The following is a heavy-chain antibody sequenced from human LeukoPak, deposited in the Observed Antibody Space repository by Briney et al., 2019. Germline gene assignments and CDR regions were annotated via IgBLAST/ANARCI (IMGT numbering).Heavy chain of an antibody. CDR1: GGSISSYY. CDR3: ARDKQNFWSGYYTYDAFDI. D-gene: IGHD3-3*01. Sequence: SETLSLTCTVSGGSISSYYWSWIRQPPGKGLEWIGYIYYSGSTNYNPSLKSRVTISVDTSKNQFSLKLSSVTAADTAVYYCARDKQNFWSGYYTYDAFDIWGQGTMVTVSS. J-gene: IGHJ3*02. V-gene: IGHV4-59*01. CDR2: IYYSGST.